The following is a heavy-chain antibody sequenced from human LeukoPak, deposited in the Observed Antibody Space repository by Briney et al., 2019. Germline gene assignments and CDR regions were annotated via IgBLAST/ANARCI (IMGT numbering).Heavy chain of an antibody. CDR3: ARGDDDY. V-gene: IGHV4-38-2*02. J-gene: IGHJ4*02. CDR2: IYHSGST. CDR1: GYSISSGYY. Sequence: SETLSLTCTVSGYSISSGYYWGWIRQPPGKGLEWIGSIYHSGSTYYNPSLKSRVTISVDTSKNQFSLKLSSVTAADTAVYYCARGDDDYWGQGTLVTVSS.